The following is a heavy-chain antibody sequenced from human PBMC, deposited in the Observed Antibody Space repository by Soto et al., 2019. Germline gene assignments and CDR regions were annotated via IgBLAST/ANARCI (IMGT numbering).Heavy chain of an antibody. CDR3: AKAFIVVVPAAIGWYFDL. V-gene: IGHV3-23*01. CDR2: ISGSGGST. Sequence: EVQLLESGGGLVQPGGSLRLSCAASGFTFSSYAMSWVRQAPGKGLEWVSAISGSGGSTYYADSVKGRFTISSDNSKNPLYLQMNSLRAEDTAVYYCAKAFIVVVPAAIGWYFDLWGRGTLVTVSS. D-gene: IGHD2-2*01. J-gene: IGHJ2*01. CDR1: GFTFSSYA.